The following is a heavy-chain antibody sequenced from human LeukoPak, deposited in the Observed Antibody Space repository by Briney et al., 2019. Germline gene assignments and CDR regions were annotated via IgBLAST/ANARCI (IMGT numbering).Heavy chain of an antibody. CDR3: ARDQNFYGRTGEGYFQH. Sequence: GGSLRLSCAASGFNFGTFWMSWVRQAPGRGLEWVAKINQDGSVRDYVNSVEGRFTISRDNANNFLYLQMNSLRADDAAVYYCARDQNFYGRTGEGYFQHWGQGTLVTVSS. CDR2: INQDGSVR. V-gene: IGHV3-7*01. D-gene: IGHD1-1*01. J-gene: IGHJ1*01. CDR1: GFNFGTFW.